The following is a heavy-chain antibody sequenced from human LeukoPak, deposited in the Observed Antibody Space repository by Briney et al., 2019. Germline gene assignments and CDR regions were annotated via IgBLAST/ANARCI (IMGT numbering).Heavy chain of an antibody. CDR2: IYYSGST. J-gene: IGHJ5*02. Sequence: SETLSLTCTVSGGSISSYYWSWIRQPPGKGLEWIGYIYYSGSTNYNPSLKSRVTISVDTSKNQFSLKLSSVTAADTAVYYCARQWGAAAGTGWFDPWGQGTLVTVSS. D-gene: IGHD6-13*01. CDR3: ARQWGAAAGTGWFDP. V-gene: IGHV4-59*08. CDR1: GGSISSYY.